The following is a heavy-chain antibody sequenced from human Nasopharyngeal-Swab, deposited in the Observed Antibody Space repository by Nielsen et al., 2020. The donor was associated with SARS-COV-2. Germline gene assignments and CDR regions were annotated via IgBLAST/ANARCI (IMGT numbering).Heavy chain of an antibody. CDR3: ARGIAAAGQTTPDY. J-gene: IGHJ4*02. CDR2: ISAYNGNT. D-gene: IGHD6-13*01. CDR1: GDIFTSYG. V-gene: IGHV1-18*01. Sequence: AAVKDSCKASGDIFTSYGISWVRQDPGQGLEGRGWISAYNGNTNYAQKLQGRVTMTTDTSTSTAYMELRSLRSDDKAVYYCARGIAAAGQTTPDYWGQGTLVTVSS.